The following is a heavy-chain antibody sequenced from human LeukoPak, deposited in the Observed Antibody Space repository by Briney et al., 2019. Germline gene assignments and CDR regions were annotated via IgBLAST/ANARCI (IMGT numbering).Heavy chain of an antibody. CDR3: ARSRRDIVVVVAARSWFDP. J-gene: IGHJ5*02. CDR1: GGSFSGYY. D-gene: IGHD2-15*01. Sequence: SETLSLTCAVYGGSFSGYYWIWIRQTPGKGLEWIGEINHSGSTNYNPSLKSRVTISVDTSKNQFSLKLSSVTAADTAVYYCARSRRDIVVVVAARSWFDPWGQGTLVTVSS. CDR2: INHSGST. V-gene: IGHV4-34*01.